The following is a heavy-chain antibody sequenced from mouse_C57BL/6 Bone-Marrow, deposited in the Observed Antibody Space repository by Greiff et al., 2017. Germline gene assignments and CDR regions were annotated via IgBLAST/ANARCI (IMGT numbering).Heavy chain of an antibody. CDR2: IDPETGGT. V-gene: IGHV1-15*01. CDR1: GYTFTDYE. Sequence: VQLQESGAELVRPGASVTLSCKASGYTFTDYEMHWVKQTPVHGLEWIGAIDPETGGTAYNQKFKGKAILTADKSSSTAYMELRSLTSEDSAVYYCTNFYGSSFAWFAYRGEEAL. D-gene: IGHD1-1*01. CDR3: TNFYGSSFAWFAY. J-gene: IGHJ3*01.